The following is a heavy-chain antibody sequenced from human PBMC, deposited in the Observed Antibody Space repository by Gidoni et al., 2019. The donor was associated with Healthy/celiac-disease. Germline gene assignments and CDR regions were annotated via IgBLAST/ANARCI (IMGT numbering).Heavy chain of an antibody. CDR1: GFTFSSYA. J-gene: IGHJ4*02. D-gene: IGHD3-22*01. V-gene: IGHV3-23*01. CDR3: AKAGDSSGYDSYYFDY. Sequence: EVQLLESGGGLVQPGGSLRLSCAASGFTFSSYAMSWVRQAPGKGLEWVSAISGSGGSTDYADSVKGRFTISRDNSKNTLYLQMNSLRAEDTAVYYCAKAGDSSGYDSYYFDYWGQGTLVTVSS. CDR2: ISGSGGST.